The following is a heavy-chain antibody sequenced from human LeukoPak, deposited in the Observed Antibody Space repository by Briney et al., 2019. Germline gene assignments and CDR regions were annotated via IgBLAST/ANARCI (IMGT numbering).Heavy chain of an antibody. CDR2: IYHSGST. Sequence: SETLSLTCAVSGYSISSGYYWGWIRQPPGKGLEWIGSIYHSGSTYYNPSLKSRVTISVDTSKNQFSLKLSSVTAADTAVYYCTRDKSGWSWGQGTLVTVSS. CDR3: TRDKSGWS. D-gene: IGHD6-19*01. V-gene: IGHV4-38-2*02. J-gene: IGHJ4*02. CDR1: GYSISSGYY.